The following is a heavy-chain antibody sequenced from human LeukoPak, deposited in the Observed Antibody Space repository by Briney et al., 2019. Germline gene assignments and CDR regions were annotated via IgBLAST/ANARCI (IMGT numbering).Heavy chain of an antibody. CDR1: GFTFSNAW. J-gene: IGHJ4*02. D-gene: IGHD2-21*02. V-gene: IGHV3-15*01. Sequence: GGSLRLSCAASGFTFSNAWMSWVRQAPGKGLEWVGRIKSRTDGGTTDYAAPVKGRFTISRDDSKNTLYLQMNSLKTEDTAVYYCTSPLAYCGGDCYGLGYWGQGTLVTVSS. CDR2: IKSRTDGGTT. CDR3: TSPLAYCGGDCYGLGY.